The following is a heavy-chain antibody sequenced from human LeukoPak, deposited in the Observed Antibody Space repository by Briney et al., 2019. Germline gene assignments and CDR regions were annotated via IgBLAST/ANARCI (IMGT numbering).Heavy chain of an antibody. J-gene: IGHJ4*02. Sequence: SETLSLTCTLSGGSFSSDYWNWIRQPPGKGLEWIGYIFHSGTTNYNPSLKSRVTISVDTSKNHCSLRLSSVTAADTAVYYCARGDPVGLFDDWGQGILVTVSS. V-gene: IGHV4-59*01. CDR1: GGSFSSDY. D-gene: IGHD1-26*01. CDR3: ARGDPVGLFDD. CDR2: IFHSGTT.